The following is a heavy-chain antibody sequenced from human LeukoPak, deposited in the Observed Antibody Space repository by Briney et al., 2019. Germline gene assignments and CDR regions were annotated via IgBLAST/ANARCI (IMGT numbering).Heavy chain of an antibody. J-gene: IGHJ4*02. D-gene: IGHD6-19*01. CDR3: AKDIGSSGWYLFDY. V-gene: IGHV3-9*01. CDR2: ISWNSGSI. CDR1: GFTFDDYG. Sequence: GGSLRLSCAASGFTFDDYGMHWVRQPPGKGLEWVSGISWNSGSIGYADSVKGRFTISRDNAKNSLYLQMNSLRAEDTALYYCAKDIGSSGWYLFDYWGQGTLVTVSS.